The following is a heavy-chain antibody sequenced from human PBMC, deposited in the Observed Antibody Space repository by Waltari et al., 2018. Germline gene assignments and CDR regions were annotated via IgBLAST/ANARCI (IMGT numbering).Heavy chain of an antibody. J-gene: IGHJ3*02. CDR2: IYYSGST. Sequence: QVQLQESGPGLVKPSETLSLTCTVSGGSISSHYWSWIRQPPGKGLEWIGYIYYSGSTNYNPSLKSRVTISVDTSKNQFSLKLSSVTAADTAVYYYAGKQADDAFDIWGQGTMVTVSS. CDR1: GGSISSHY. CDR3: AGKQADDAFDI. D-gene: IGHD6-13*01. V-gene: IGHV4-59*11.